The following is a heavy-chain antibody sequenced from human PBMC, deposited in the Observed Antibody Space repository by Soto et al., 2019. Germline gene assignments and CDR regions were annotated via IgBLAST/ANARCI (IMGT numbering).Heavy chain of an antibody. D-gene: IGHD3-3*01. CDR2: ISYDGSNK. V-gene: IGHV3-30-3*01. CDR1: GFTFSSYA. J-gene: IGHJ6*02. CDR3: ARDHRVLRFLEWRAHYYYGMDV. Sequence: QVQLVESGGGVVQPGRSLRLSCAASGFTFSSYAMHWVRQAPGKGLEWVAVISYDGSNKYYADSVKGRFTISRDNSKNTLYLQMNSLRAEDTAVYYCARDHRVLRFLEWRAHYYYGMDVWGQGTTVTVSS.